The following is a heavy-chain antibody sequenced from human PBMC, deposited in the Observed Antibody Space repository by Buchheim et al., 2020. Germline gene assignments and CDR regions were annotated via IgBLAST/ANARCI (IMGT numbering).Heavy chain of an antibody. D-gene: IGHD6-19*01. J-gene: IGHJ4*02. V-gene: IGHV3-30-3*01. CDR3: ARAVAVAGLEPGY. Sequence: QVQLVESGGGVVQPGRSLRLSCAASGFTFSSYAMHWVRQAPGKGLEWVAVISYDGSNKYYADSVKGRFTISRDNSKNTLYLQMNSLRAEDTAVYYCARAVAVAGLEPGYWGQGTL. CDR1: GFTFSSYA. CDR2: ISYDGSNK.